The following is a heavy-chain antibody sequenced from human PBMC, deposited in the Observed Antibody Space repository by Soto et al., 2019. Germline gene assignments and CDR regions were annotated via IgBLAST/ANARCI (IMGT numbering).Heavy chain of an antibody. Sequence: QVQLVESGGGVVQPGGSLRLSCAASGFTFRNHAMHWVRQAPGKGLECLAVIAHDGSNAFYRDSVKGRFTVSRDNSKNTLYLYMNSLRSEYTGVYYCPRGDREDILVVVGARPGEYGTDIWGQGTTVIVSS. CDR3: PRGDREDILVVVGARPGEYGTDI. CDR2: IAHDGSNA. J-gene: IGHJ6*02. CDR1: GFTFRNHA. D-gene: IGHD2-15*01. V-gene: IGHV3-30-3*01.